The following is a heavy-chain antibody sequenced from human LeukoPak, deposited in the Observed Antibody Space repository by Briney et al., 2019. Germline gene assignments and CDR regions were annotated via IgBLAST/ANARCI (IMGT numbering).Heavy chain of an antibody. CDR2: IYSGGST. J-gene: IGHJ6*02. V-gene: IGHV3-66*01. CDR3: ARWGYGYYYYHGMDV. Sequence: GGSLRLSCAASGFTVSSNYMSWVRQAPGKGLEWVSVIYSGGSTYYADSVKGRFTISRDNPKNTLYLQMNSLRAEDTAVYYCARWGYGYYYYHGMDVWGQGTTVTVSS. CDR1: GFTVSSNY. D-gene: IGHD5-18*01.